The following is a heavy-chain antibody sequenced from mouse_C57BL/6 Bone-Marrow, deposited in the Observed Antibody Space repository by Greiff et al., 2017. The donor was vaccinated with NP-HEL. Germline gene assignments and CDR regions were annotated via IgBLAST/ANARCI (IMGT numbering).Heavy chain of an antibody. J-gene: IGHJ4*01. CDR3: ARRGYYGSSVYYAMDY. CDR2: ISSGSSTI. D-gene: IGHD1-1*01. V-gene: IGHV5-17*01. Sequence: VESGGGLVKPGGSLKLSCAASGFTFSDYGMHWVRQAPEQGLEWVAYISSGSSTIYYADSVKGRFTISRDNAKNTLFLQMTSLRSEDTAMYYCARRGYYGSSVYYAMDYWGQGTSVTVSS. CDR1: GFTFSDYG.